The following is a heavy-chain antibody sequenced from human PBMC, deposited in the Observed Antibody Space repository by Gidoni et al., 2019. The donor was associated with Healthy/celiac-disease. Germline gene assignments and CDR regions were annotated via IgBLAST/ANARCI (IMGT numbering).Heavy chain of an antibody. J-gene: IGHJ4*02. V-gene: IGHV4-61*02. Sequence: QVQLQESGPGLVKPSQTLSPTCTVSGGPISTGSYYWSWIRQPAGKGLGWIGRIYTSGSTNYTPSLKSRVTISVDTSKNQFSLKLSSVTAADTAVYYCAREANFYDSSGYYYFYYFDYWGQGTLVTVSS. CDR3: AREANFYDSSGYYYFYYFDY. CDR2: IYTSGST. CDR1: GGPISTGSYY. D-gene: IGHD3-22*01.